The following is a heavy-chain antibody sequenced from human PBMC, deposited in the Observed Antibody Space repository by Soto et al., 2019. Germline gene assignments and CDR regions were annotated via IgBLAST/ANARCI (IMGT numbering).Heavy chain of an antibody. CDR3: ARGHFDSRGYSNALDY. Sequence: SETLSLTCAVSGGSISSGGYSWSWIRQPPGKGLEWIGYIYHSGSTYYSPSLKSRVTISLDTSKNHVSLRLKSVTTADTAIYYCARGHFDSRGYSNALDYWGQGIQVTVSS. V-gene: IGHV4-30-2*01. CDR1: GGSISSGGYS. J-gene: IGHJ4*02. CDR2: IYHSGST. D-gene: IGHD3-22*01.